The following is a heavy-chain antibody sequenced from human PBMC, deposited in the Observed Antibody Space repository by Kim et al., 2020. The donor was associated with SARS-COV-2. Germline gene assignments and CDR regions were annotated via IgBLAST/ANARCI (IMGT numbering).Heavy chain of an antibody. CDR2: ISSSSSYI. J-gene: IGHJ4*02. CDR1: GFTFSSYS. V-gene: IGHV3-21*01. Sequence: GGSLRLSCAASGFTFSSYSMNWVRQAPGKGLEWVSSISSSSSYIYYADSVKGRFTISRDNAKNSLYLQMSSLRAEDTAVYYCAKDSVAGHFDYWGQGTLVTVSS. D-gene: IGHD6-19*01. CDR3: AKDSVAGHFDY.